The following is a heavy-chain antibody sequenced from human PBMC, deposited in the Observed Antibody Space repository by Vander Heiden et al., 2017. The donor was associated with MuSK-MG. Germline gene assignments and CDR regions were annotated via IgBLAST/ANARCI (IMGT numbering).Heavy chain of an antibody. CDR3: ARLTYYYDSSDPRPAGYFQH. V-gene: IGHV4-39*01. Sequence: QLQLQESGPGLVKPSETLSLTCTVSGGSISSSSYYWGWIRQPPGKGLEWIGSIYYSGSTYYNPSLKSRVTISVDTSKNQFSLKLSSVTAADTAVYYCARLTYYYDSSDPRPAGYFQHWGQGTLVTVSS. D-gene: IGHD3-22*01. J-gene: IGHJ1*01. CDR1: GGSISSSSYY. CDR2: IYYSGST.